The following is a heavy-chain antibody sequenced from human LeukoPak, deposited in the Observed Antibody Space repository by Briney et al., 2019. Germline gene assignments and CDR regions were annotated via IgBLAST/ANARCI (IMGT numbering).Heavy chain of an antibody. CDR2: IYDGGNT. V-gene: IGHV4-4*02. CDR3: ARNQEKAFGI. J-gene: IGHJ3*02. CDR1: GGSSSRSNW. Sequence: SETLSLTCAVSGGSSSRSNWWSWVRQPPGKGLEWIGEIYDGGNTNYNPSLKSRVTISVDKSKNQFSLKLSSVTAADTAVYYCARNQEKAFGIWGQGTMVTVSS.